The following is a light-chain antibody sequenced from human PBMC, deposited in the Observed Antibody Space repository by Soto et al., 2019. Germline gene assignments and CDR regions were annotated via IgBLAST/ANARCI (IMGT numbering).Light chain of an antibody. Sequence: EFVLTQSPGTLSLSPGERATLSCRASQTVTSSFLAWYQQKPGQAPRLLIYGASNRATDIPDRFSGSGSGTAFTLAISRVEPEDFAVYYCQQYGSSPRTFGQGTKVDIK. CDR3: QQYGSSPRT. CDR2: GAS. CDR1: QTVTSSF. V-gene: IGKV3-20*01. J-gene: IGKJ1*01.